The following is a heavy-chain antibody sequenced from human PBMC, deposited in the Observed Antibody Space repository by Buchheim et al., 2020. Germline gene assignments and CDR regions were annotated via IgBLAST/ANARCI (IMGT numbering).Heavy chain of an antibody. Sequence: EVQLLESGGGLVQPGGSLRLSCAASGFTFSSYAMNWVRQAPGKGLEWVSAISGSGGSTYYADSVKGRFTISRDNSKNTPYLQMNSLRAEDTAVYYCAKAGKGGSYYANYYFDYWGQGTL. D-gene: IGHD1-26*01. CDR3: AKAGKGGSYYANYYFDY. V-gene: IGHV3-23*01. CDR2: ISGSGGST. CDR1: GFTFSSYA. J-gene: IGHJ4*02.